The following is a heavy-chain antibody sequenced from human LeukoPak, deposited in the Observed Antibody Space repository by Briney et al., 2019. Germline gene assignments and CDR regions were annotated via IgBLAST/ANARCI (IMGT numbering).Heavy chain of an antibody. CDR1: GGSISSSSYY. J-gene: IGHJ4*02. D-gene: IGHD6-6*01. CDR3: AGLSSSLIDY. V-gene: IGHV4-39*01. Sequence: PSETLSLTCTVSGGSISSSSYYWGWIRQPPGKGLEWIGSIYYSGSTYYNPSLKSRVTISVDTSKNQFSLKLSSVTAADTAAYYCAGLSSSLIDYWGQGTLVTVSS. CDR2: IYYSGST.